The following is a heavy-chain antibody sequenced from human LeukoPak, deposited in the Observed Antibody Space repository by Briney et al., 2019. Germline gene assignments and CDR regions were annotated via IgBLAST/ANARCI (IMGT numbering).Heavy chain of an antibody. CDR3: ARELPPVVNFYFDS. J-gene: IGHJ4*02. Sequence: GGSLRLSCEASGFTFSSYGMHWVRQAPGKGLEWVAVIWYDGSNKYYADSVKGRFSISRDNSKNTLYLQMNSLRAEDTAVYYCARELPPVVNFYFDSWGQGTLVTVSS. CDR1: GFTFSSYG. V-gene: IGHV3-33*01. CDR2: IWYDGSNK. D-gene: IGHD3-22*01.